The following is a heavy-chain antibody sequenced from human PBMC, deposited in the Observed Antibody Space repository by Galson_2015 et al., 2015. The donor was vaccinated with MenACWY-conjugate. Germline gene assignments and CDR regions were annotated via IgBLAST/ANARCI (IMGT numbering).Heavy chain of an antibody. V-gene: IGHV3-21*01. CDR3: ARDGSYDSSGYFDY. CDR2: ITNSSSYK. Sequence: SLRLSCAASGFTFSSYGMHWVRQAPGKGLEWVSSITNSSSYKYYADSVKGRFTISRDNAKNSLYLQMNSLRSEDTAVYYCARDGSYDSSGYFDYWGQGTLVTVSS. D-gene: IGHD3-22*01. CDR1: GFTFSSYG. J-gene: IGHJ4*02.